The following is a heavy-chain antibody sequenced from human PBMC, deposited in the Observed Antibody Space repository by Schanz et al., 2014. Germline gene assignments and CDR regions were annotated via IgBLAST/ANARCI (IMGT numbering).Heavy chain of an antibody. CDR2: INQDGSDK. CDR3: ARDKGGYYPFDY. D-gene: IGHD3-22*01. J-gene: IGHJ4*02. CDR1: GFTFGTFW. Sequence: EVQLVESGGGLLQPGGSLRLSCAASGFTFGTFWMSWVRQAPGKGLEWVANINQDGSDKSYVDSVEGRFTISRDNAKNSLYLQMNSLRAEDTAVYYCARDKGGYYPFDYWGQGSLVTVSS. V-gene: IGHV3-7*01.